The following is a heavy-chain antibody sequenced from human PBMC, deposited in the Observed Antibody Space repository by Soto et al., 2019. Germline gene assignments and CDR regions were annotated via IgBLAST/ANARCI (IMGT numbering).Heavy chain of an antibody. Sequence: GSLRLSCAASGFTFSSYAMHWVRQAPGKGLEWVAVISYDGSNKYYADSVKGRFTISRDNSKNTLYLQMNSLRAEDTAVYYCARDTATAYYYYGMDVWGQGTTVTVSS. CDR2: ISYDGSNK. D-gene: IGHD2-15*01. CDR3: ARDTATAYYYYGMDV. V-gene: IGHV3-30-3*01. J-gene: IGHJ6*02. CDR1: GFTFSSYA.